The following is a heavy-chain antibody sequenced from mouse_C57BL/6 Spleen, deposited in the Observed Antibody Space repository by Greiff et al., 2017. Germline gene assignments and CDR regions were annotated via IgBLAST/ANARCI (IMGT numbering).Heavy chain of an antibody. CDR1: GYTFTSYW. J-gene: IGHJ2*01. V-gene: IGHV1-55*01. Sequence: QVQLQQPGAELVKPGASVQMSCKASGYTFTSYWITWVKQRPGQGLEWIGDIYPGSGSTNYNEQFKSKATLTVDTSSSTAYMQLSSLTSEDSAVYYCARLHLIDYYGSSYSANRGQGDTPPVSS. CDR3: ARLHLIDYYGSSYSAN. CDR2: IYPGSGST. D-gene: IGHD1-1*01.